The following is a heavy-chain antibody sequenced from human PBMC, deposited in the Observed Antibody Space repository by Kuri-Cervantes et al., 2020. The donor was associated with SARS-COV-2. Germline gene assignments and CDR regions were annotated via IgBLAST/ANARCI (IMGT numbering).Heavy chain of an antibody. CDR3: ARRSSGWTIDY. CDR1: GYSISSGYY. CDR2: IYTSGST. D-gene: IGHD6-19*01. V-gene: IGHV4-61*02. Sequence: SETLSLTCAVSGYSISSGYYWSWIRQPAGKGLEWIGRIYTSGSTNYNPSLKSRVTMSVDTSKNQFSLRLRSVTAADTAVYYCARRSSGWTIDYWGQGTLVTDSS. J-gene: IGHJ4*02.